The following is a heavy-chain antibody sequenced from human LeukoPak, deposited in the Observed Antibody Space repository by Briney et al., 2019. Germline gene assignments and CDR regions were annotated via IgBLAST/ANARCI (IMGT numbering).Heavy chain of an antibody. Sequence: GGSLRLSCVGSGFTFSNFWMSWVRQAPGKGLEWVSAISGSGGSTYYADSVKGRFTISRDNSKNTLYLQMNSLRAEDTAVYYCAKEHDREKLMAYFDYWGQGTLVTVSS. CDR3: AKEHDREKLMAYFDY. CDR2: ISGSGGST. V-gene: IGHV3-23*01. J-gene: IGHJ4*02. CDR1: GFTFSNFW. D-gene: IGHD2-8*01.